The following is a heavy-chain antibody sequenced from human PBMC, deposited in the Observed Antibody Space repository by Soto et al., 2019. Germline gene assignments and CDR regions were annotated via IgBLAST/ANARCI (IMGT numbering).Heavy chain of an antibody. CDR3: AKDFTPWFGDYFYYYYGMDV. CDR2: MSYDGSK. D-gene: IGHD4-17*01. J-gene: IGHJ6*02. Sequence: QMQLVESGGGVVQPGRSLRLSCAAAGFTFSSYGMHWVRQAPGTGLEWVAVMSYDGSKYYADTVKGRFTISRDNSKNTLYLQINSLRPEDTAVYYCAKDFTPWFGDYFYYYYGMDVWGQGTTVTVSS. CDR1: GFTFSSYG. V-gene: IGHV3-30*18.